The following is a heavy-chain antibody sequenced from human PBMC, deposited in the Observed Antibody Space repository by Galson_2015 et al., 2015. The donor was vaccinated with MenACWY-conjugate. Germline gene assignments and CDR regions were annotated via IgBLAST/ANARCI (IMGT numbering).Heavy chain of an antibody. CDR3: AKVPASIKRIYFDY. CDR2: VSGSGGST. D-gene: IGHD2-2*02. CDR1: GFTFSSYA. J-gene: IGHJ4*02. Sequence: SLRLSCAASGFTFSSYAMSWVRQAPGRGLEWVSTVSGSGGSTYYADSVKGRFTISRDNSKNTLYLQMNSLRAEDTGVYFCAKVPASIKRIYFDYWGQGTLVTVSS. V-gene: IGHV3-23*01.